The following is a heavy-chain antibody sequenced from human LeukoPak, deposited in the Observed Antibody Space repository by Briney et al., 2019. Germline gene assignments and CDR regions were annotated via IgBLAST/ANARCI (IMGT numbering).Heavy chain of an antibody. CDR3: ARSLRGYSYGPPFDY. J-gene: IGHJ4*02. CDR2: IYYSGST. D-gene: IGHD5-18*01. CDR1: GGSISSYY. V-gene: IGHV4-59*01. Sequence: SETLSLTCTVSGGSISSYYWSWIRQPPGKGLEWIGYIYYSGSTNYNPSLKSRVTISVDTSKNQFSPKLSSVTAADTAVYYSARSLRGYSYGPPFDYWGQGTLVTVSS.